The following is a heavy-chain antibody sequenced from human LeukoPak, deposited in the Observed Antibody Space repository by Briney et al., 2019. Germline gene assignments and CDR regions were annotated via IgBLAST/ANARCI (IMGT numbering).Heavy chain of an antibody. Sequence: SETLSLTCAVYGGSFSGYYWSWIRQPPGKGLEWTGEINHSGSTNYNPSLKSRVTISVDTSKNQFSLKLSSVTAADTAVYYCAREVSASDQLHWFDPWGQGTLVTVSS. CDR1: GGSFSGYY. CDR2: INHSGST. D-gene: IGHD2-2*01. J-gene: IGHJ5*02. CDR3: AREVSASDQLHWFDP. V-gene: IGHV4-34*01.